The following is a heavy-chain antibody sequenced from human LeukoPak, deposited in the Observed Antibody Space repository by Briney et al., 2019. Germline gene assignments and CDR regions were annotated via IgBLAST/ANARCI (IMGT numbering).Heavy chain of an antibody. D-gene: IGHD3-10*01. CDR1: GGTFSSYA. J-gene: IGHJ4*02. CDR3: VRLYYYGSGSYPVDY. CDR2: IIPILGIA. Sequence: GASVKVSCKASGGTFSSYAISWVRQAPGQGLEWMGRIIPILGIANYAQKFQGRVTITADKSTSTAYMELSSLRSEDTAVYYCVRLYYYGSGSYPVDYWGQGTLVTVYS. V-gene: IGHV1-69*04.